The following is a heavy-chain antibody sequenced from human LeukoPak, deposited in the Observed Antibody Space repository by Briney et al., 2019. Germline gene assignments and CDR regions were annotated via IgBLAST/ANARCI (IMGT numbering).Heavy chain of an antibody. J-gene: IGHJ3*02. D-gene: IGHD3-22*01. Sequence: SETLSLTCTVSGGSISTYYWGWVRRSPGKALEWIGNIFYSGSTYYSPSLKSRVTISLDTSRNQFSLKLNSVTAADTAVYYCAKSNGYGLIDIWGQGTMVTVSS. V-gene: IGHV4-59*12. CDR2: IFYSGST. CDR1: GGSISTYY. CDR3: AKSNGYGLIDI.